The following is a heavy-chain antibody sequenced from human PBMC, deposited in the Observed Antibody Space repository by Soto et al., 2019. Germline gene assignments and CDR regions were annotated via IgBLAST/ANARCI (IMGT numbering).Heavy chain of an antibody. CDR2: ISPFFGTT. Sequence: QVHLVQSGADGRQSGSSVRVSCTASGGGTLSNDAISWVRQAPGQGLEWLGRISPFFGTTDYSQSFQGRLTMTAEASTGTVYMDLRSLKSDDTAVYYCAREVVTETTWGSFDSWGQGTLVTVSS. CDR1: GGGTLSNDA. CDR3: AREVVTETTWGSFDS. V-gene: IGHV1-69*01. D-gene: IGHD2-21*02. J-gene: IGHJ4*02.